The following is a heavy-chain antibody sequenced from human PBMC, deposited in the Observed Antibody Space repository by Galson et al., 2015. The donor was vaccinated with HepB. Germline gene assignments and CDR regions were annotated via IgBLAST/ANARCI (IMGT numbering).Heavy chain of an antibody. D-gene: IGHD2-15*01. V-gene: IGHV3-73*01. CDR1: GFTLSGSA. CDR3: TRLRADIVVVVAAPFDAFDI. J-gene: IGHJ3*02. Sequence: SLRLSCAASGFTLSGSAMHWVRQASGKGLEWVGRIRSKANSYATAYAASVKGRFTISRDDSKNTAYLQMNGLKTEDTAVYYCTRLRADIVVVVAAPFDAFDIWGQGTMVTVSS. CDR2: IRSKANSYAT.